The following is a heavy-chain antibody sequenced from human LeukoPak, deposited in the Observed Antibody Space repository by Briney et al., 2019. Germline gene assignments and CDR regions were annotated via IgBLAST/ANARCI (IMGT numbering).Heavy chain of an antibody. V-gene: IGHV4-30-2*01. CDR3: ARGAGDYGGTYYFDY. CDR1: GGSISSGGYS. Sequence: PSQTLSLTCAVSGGSISSGGYSWSWIRQPPGKGLEWIGYIYHSGSTYYNPFLKSRVTISVDRSKNQFSLKLSSVTAADTAVYYCARGAGDYGGTYYFDYWGQGTLVTVSS. D-gene: IGHD4-23*01. J-gene: IGHJ4*02. CDR2: IYHSGST.